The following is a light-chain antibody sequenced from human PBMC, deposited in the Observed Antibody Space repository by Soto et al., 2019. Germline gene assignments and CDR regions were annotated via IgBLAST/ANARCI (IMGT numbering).Light chain of an antibody. Sequence: VLTQSPGTLSLSPGERATLYCRASQSVSSTYLGWFQQKPGQAPRLLIFAASNRATGVPDRFSGSGSGTDFTLTISRLEPEDFAVYYCQQYDTSPFPFGPGTKVDIK. CDR3: QQYDTSPFP. CDR1: QSVSSTY. CDR2: AAS. J-gene: IGKJ3*01. V-gene: IGKV3-20*01.